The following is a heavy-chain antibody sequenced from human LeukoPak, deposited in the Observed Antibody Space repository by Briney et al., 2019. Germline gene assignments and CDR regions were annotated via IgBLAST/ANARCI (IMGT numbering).Heavy chain of an antibody. CDR3: AKKTSYCAGDCFPYYFDY. Sequence: PGGSLRLSCAASGFTFSNYAMSWVRQAPGKGLEWVSATSESGSSTYYADSVKGRFTISRDNPKNTLFLQMNSLRAEDTAVYYCAKKTSYCAGDCFPYYFDYWGRGTLVTVSS. D-gene: IGHD2-21*02. V-gene: IGHV3-23*01. CDR1: GFTFSNYA. J-gene: IGHJ4*02. CDR2: TSESGSST.